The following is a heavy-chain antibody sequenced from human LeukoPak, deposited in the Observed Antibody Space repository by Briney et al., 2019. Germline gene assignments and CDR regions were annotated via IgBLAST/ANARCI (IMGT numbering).Heavy chain of an antibody. D-gene: IGHD2-2*01. CDR1: GYTFTSYY. J-gene: IGHJ4*02. CDR2: INPNSGDT. V-gene: IGHV1-2*02. CDR3: ARDLILGSSTSHIFDY. Sequence: GASVKVSCKASGYTFTSYYMHWVRQAPGQGLEWMGWINPNSGDTNYGQKFQGRVTMTRDTSISTAYMELSRLRSDDTAVYYCARDLILGSSTSHIFDYWGQGTLVTVSS.